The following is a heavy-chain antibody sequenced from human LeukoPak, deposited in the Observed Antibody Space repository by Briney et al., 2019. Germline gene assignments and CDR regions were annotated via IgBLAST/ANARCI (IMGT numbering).Heavy chain of an antibody. V-gene: IGHV4-59*08. Sequence: PSETLSLTCTVSGGSISSYYWSWIRQPPGKGLEWIGYIYYSGSTHYNPSLKSRVTISVDTSKNQFSLKLSSVTAADTAVYYCATSGGSGSYYHFDYWGQGTLVTVSS. CDR1: GGSISSYY. D-gene: IGHD3-10*01. J-gene: IGHJ4*02. CDR3: ATSGGSGSYYHFDY. CDR2: IYYSGST.